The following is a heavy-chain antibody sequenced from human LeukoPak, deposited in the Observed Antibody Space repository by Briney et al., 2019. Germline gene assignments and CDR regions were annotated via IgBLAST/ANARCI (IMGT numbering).Heavy chain of an antibody. D-gene: IGHD5-18*01. CDR1: GFTFSNFE. CDR3: AREASGYSYGLDAFDI. V-gene: IGHV3-48*03. Sequence: GGSLRLSCAASGFTFSNFEMNWVRQAPGKGLEWVSYISSSGSTIHYADSVKGRFTISRDNAKNSLYLQMNSLRGEDTAVYYCAREASGYSYGLDAFDIWGQGTTATVSS. J-gene: IGHJ3*02. CDR2: ISSSGSTI.